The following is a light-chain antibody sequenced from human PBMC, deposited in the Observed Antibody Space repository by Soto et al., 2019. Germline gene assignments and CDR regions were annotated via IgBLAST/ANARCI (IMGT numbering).Light chain of an antibody. CDR2: AAS. J-gene: IGKJ4*01. Sequence: IQLTPYPSSLSASVGDRVTITCRASQDIAIYLAWYQQKPGEAPKLLIYAASTLYGGVPSRFSGSGSGTDFALTITILQAEDFATYYCQQYNSYSLFGGGTKVDIK. V-gene: IGKV1-9*01. CDR3: QQYNSYSL. CDR1: QDIAIY.